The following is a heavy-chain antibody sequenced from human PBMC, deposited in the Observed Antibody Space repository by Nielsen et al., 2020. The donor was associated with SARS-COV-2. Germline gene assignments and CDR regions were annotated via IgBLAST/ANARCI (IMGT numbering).Heavy chain of an antibody. D-gene: IGHD6-13*01. CDR1: GYTFTSYD. J-gene: IGHJ5*02. V-gene: IGHV1-8*01. CDR2: MNPNSGNT. Sequence: ASVKVSCKASGYTFTSYDINWVRQATGQGLEWMGWMNPNSGNTGYAQKFQGRVTMTTDTSTSTAYMELRSLRSDDTAVYYCARNPYSSSWHGWFDPWGQGTLVTVSS. CDR3: ARNPYSSSWHGWFDP.